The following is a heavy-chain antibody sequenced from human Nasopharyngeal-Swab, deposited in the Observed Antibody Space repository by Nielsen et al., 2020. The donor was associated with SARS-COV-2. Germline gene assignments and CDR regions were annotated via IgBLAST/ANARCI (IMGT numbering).Heavy chain of an antibody. D-gene: IGHD1-1*01. CDR3: ARDRTNDYYYYMDV. CDR1: GFTFSSYS. V-gene: IGHV3-21*01. J-gene: IGHJ6*03. Sequence: GESLKISCAASGFTFSSYSMNWVRQAPGKGLEWVSSISSSSSYIYSADSVKGRFTISRDNAKNSLYLQMNSLRAEDTAVYYCARDRTNDYYYYMDVWGKGTTVTVSS. CDR2: ISSSSSYI.